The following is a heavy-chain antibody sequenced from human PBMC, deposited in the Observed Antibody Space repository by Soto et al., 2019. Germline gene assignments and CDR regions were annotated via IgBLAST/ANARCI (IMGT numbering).Heavy chain of an antibody. D-gene: IGHD6-19*01. V-gene: IGHV3-23*01. J-gene: IGHJ3*02. CDR2: ISGSGSHT. CDR3: AKDHSGWLGIDALDI. Sequence: GGSLRLSCAASGFTFSSYAMTWVRQAPGKGLEWVSAISGSGSHTYYADSVRGRFTISRDNSKNTLYLQMNSLRAEDTAVYYCAKDHSGWLGIDALDIWGQGTMVTVSS. CDR1: GFTFSSYA.